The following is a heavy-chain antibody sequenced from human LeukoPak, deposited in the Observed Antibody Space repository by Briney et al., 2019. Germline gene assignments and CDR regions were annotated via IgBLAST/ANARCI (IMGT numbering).Heavy chain of an antibody. CDR1: GGTFDSSA. D-gene: IGHD1-14*01. CDR3: AADSFGISTYCLDA. V-gene: IGHV1-69*13. J-gene: IGHJ5*02. Sequence: GASVKVSCKASGGTFDSSAVSWVRQAPGHGLEWMGGNIRLFGPGNIAQNFQGRLTLTADESTNTAYLELSSLSSEDTAVYFCAADSFGISTYCLDAWGQGTLVTVSS. CDR2: NIRLFGPG.